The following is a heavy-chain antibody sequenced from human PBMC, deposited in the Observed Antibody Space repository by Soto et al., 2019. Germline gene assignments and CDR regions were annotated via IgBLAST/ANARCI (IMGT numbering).Heavy chain of an antibody. J-gene: IGHJ4*02. D-gene: IGHD2-21*02. V-gene: IGHV3-49*04. CDR2: IRSKAYGGTT. Sequence: GGSLRLSCTASGFTFGDYAMSWVRQAPGKGLEWVGFIRSKAYGGTTEYAASVKGRFTISRDDSKSIAYLQMNSLKTEDTAVYYCTRGHCGGDCPLDYWGKGTLVTVSS. CDR1: GFTFGDYA. CDR3: TRGHCGGDCPLDY.